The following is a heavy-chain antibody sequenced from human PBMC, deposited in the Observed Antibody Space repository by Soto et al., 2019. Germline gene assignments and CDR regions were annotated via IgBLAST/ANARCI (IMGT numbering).Heavy chain of an antibody. D-gene: IGHD6-13*01. V-gene: IGHV1-8*02. CDR2: MIPNRGNA. Sequence: GASVKVSCKASGGTFSSYTISWVRQAPGQGLEWMGRMIPNRGNASYAQKFQGRVTMTRNTSISTAYMELSSLRSEDTAVYYCARSSIADDAFDIWGQGTMVTVSS. J-gene: IGHJ3*02. CDR1: GGTFSSYT. CDR3: ARSSIADDAFDI.